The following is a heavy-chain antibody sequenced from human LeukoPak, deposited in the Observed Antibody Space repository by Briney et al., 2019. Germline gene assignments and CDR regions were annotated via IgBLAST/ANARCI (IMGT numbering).Heavy chain of an antibody. CDR2: IYYSGST. J-gene: IGHJ4*02. CDR3: ARIRYSNYSLDY. CDR1: GGSINSYY. V-gene: IGHV4-59*01. D-gene: IGHD4-11*01. Sequence: SETLSLTCTVSGGSINSYYWSWIRQPPGKGLEWIGYIYYSGSTNHNPPLKSRVTMSVDTSKNQFSLKLSSVTAADTAVYYCARIRYSNYSLDYWGRGTLVTVSS.